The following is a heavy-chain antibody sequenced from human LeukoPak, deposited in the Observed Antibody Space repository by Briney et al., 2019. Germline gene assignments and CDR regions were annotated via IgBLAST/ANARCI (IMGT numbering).Heavy chain of an antibody. V-gene: IGHV1-2*06. CDR2: INPNSGGT. D-gene: IGHD6-13*01. J-gene: IGHJ4*02. CDR1: GYTFTGYY. CDR3: ARDIAAAGTFDY. Sequence: GASVKVSCKASGYTFTGYYMHWVRQAPGQGLEWMGRINPNSGGTNYAQKFQGRVTMTRDTSISTAYMELSRLRSDDTAVYYCARDIAAAGTFDYWGRGTLVTVSS.